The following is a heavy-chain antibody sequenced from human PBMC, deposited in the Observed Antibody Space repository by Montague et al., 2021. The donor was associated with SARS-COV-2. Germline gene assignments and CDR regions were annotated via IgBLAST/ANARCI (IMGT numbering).Heavy chain of an antibody. V-gene: IGHV3-21*01. D-gene: IGHD3-3*01. CDR1: GFTFSSYS. Sequence: SLRLSCAASGFTFSSYSMNWVHQAPGKGLEWVSSISSSSSYIYYADSVKGRFTISRDNAKNSLYLQMNSLRAEDTAVYYCARDRGGGRYDFWSGYYVQPYDYWGQGTLVTVSS. CDR3: ARDRGGGRYDFWSGYYVQPYDY. CDR2: ISSSSSYI. J-gene: IGHJ4*02.